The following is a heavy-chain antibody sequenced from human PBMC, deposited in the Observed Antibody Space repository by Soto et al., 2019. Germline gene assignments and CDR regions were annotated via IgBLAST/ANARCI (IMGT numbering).Heavy chain of an antibody. D-gene: IGHD6-13*01. CDR3: ARGSSPLYFRRGAFDI. Sequence: SQTLSLTCAISGDSVSSNSAAWNWIRQSPSRGLEWLGRTYYRSKWYNDYAVSVKSRITINPDTSKNQFSLQLNSVTPEDTAVYYCARGSSPLYFRRGAFDIWGQGTMVTVSS. V-gene: IGHV6-1*01. CDR2: TYYRSKWYN. J-gene: IGHJ3*02. CDR1: GDSVSSNSAA.